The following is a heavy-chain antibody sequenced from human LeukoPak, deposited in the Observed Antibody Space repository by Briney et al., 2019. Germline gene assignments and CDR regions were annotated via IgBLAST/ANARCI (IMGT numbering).Heavy chain of an antibody. CDR2: INPNNGGT. CDR1: GYTFTGYY. Sequence: GASVKVSCTASGYTFTGYYMHWVRQAPGQGLEWLGWINPNNGGTNYAQKFQGRVTMTRDTSISTAYMELSGLRSDDTAVYYCARVKSSGWYYAYWGQGTLVTVSS. CDR3: ARVKSSGWYYAY. J-gene: IGHJ4*02. V-gene: IGHV1-2*02. D-gene: IGHD6-19*01.